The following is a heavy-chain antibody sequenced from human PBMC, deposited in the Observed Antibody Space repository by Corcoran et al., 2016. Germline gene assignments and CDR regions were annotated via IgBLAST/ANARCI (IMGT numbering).Heavy chain of an antibody. D-gene: IGHD6-19*01. CDR1: GDRVSSNSAA. CDR3: AREGDRGQWLGGETGIDP. CDR2: TYYRSKWYN. J-gene: IGHJ5*02. V-gene: IGHV6-1*01. Sequence: QVQLQQSGPGLVKPSQTLSLTCAISGDRVSSNSAAWNWIRQSPSRCLEWLGRTYYRSKWYNEYAVSVKSRITINPDTSKNQFSLQLNSVTPEDTAVYYCAREGDRGQWLGGETGIDPWGHGTLVTVSS.